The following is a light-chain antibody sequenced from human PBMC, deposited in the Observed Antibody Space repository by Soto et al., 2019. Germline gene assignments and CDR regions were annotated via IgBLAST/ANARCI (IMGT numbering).Light chain of an antibody. CDR1: RSVSSY. CDR3: QQRSSWTPT. CDR2: DAS. Sequence: EVFLTQSPPTLYLSQGEGSTVCLRASRSVSSYLAWYQQKPGQAPRLLIYDASNRATGIPARFSGSGSGTDFTLTISTLEPEDFAAYYCQQRSSWTPTFDGRTKVDIK. V-gene: IGKV3-11*01. J-gene: IGKJ4*01.